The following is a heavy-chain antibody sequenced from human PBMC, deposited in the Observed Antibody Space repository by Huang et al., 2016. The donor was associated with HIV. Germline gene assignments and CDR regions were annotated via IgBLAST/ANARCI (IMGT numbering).Heavy chain of an antibody. CDR3: ARVAYSYGMH. Sequence: VESGGGLVQPGGSLRLSCAASGFPFNKYSMNWVRQAPGKGVEWVAYIGAVCSPIYYADSGKGRFTIARDNGKKVTSLEMNSLRAEDTAVYFCARVAYSYGMHWGQGTLVTVSS. CDR1: GFPFNKYS. J-gene: IGHJ4*02. V-gene: IGHV3-48*01. D-gene: IGHD5-18*01. CDR2: IGAVCSPI.